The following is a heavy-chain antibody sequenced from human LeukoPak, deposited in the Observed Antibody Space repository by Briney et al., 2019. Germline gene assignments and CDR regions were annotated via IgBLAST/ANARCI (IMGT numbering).Heavy chain of an antibody. CDR1: GYSISSDYY. J-gene: IGHJ4*02. CDR2: IYYSRRT. D-gene: IGHD2-2*03. V-gene: IGHV4-38-2*02. Sequence: SETLSLTCTVSGYSISSDYYWAWVRQPPGKGLEWIGRIYYSRRTYYNPSLKSRVTISVDTSKNQFSLKLSSVTAADTAVYYCARHVWIAPFDYWGQGTLVTVSS. CDR3: ARHVWIAPFDY.